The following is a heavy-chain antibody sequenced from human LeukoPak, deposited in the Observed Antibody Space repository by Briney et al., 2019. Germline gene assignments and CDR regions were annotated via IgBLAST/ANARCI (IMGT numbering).Heavy chain of an antibody. D-gene: IGHD3-22*01. J-gene: IGHJ4*02. V-gene: IGHV1-46*01. CDR1: GYTFTSYY. Sequence: ASVTVSCKSSGYTFTSYYMHWVRQAPGQGLEWMGIINPSGGSTSYAQKFQRRVTMTRDTSTSTVYMELSSLRSEDTAVYYCARVRYYYDSSAYPYYFDYWGQGTLVTVSS. CDR3: ARVRYYYDSSAYPYYFDY. CDR2: INPSGGST.